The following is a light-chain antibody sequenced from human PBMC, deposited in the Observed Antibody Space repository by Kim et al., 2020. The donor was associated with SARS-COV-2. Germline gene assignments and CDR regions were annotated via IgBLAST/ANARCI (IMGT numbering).Light chain of an antibody. Sequence: EIVLTQSPATLSLSPGERATLSCRASQSVKSHLGWYQQKPGQAPRLLMYDVSNRATGIPARFSGSGFGTDFTLTISSLEPEDFAVYYCQQHSDWPPSLTFGGGTKLEIK. V-gene: IGKV3-11*01. CDR3: QQHSDWPPSLT. CDR2: DVS. J-gene: IGKJ4*01. CDR1: QSVKSH.